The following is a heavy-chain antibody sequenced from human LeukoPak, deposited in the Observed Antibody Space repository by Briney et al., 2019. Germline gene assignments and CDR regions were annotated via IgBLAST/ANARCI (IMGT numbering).Heavy chain of an antibody. J-gene: IGHJ4*02. CDR3: VTDLVIKGYFDY. CDR1: GFTFSSYA. D-gene: IGHD2-21*01. Sequence: GGSLRLSCAASGFTFSSYAMSWVRQAPGKGLEWVGRIRRKTDGETTDHAAPVKGRFTISRDDSKNTLYLQMNSLKTEDTAVYYCVTDLVIKGYFDYWGQGALVTVSS. CDR2: IRRKTDGETT. V-gene: IGHV3-15*01.